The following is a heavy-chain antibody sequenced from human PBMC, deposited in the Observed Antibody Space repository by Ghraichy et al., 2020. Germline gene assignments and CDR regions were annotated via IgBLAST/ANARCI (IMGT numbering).Heavy chain of an antibody. Sequence: GGSLRLSCAASGLTFSSDWMTWVRQAPGKGLEWVANINPDGSETYYVDSVKARFTISRDNTKNSLHLQMNSLRAEDTAVYYCARYYDGSGHFDAFDIWGQGTMVTVSS. CDR1: GLTFSSDW. J-gene: IGHJ3*02. V-gene: IGHV3-7*01. D-gene: IGHD3-22*01. CDR2: INPDGSET. CDR3: ARYYDGSGHFDAFDI.